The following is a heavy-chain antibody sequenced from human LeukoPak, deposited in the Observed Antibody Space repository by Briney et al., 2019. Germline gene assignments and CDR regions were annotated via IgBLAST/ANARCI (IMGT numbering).Heavy chain of an antibody. Sequence: ASVKVSCKASGYTFTSYAMHWVRQAPGQRLEWMGWINAGNGNTKYSQKFQGRVTITRDTSASTAYMELSSLRSEDTAVYYCARGGGSYYPQTDYWGQGTLVTVSS. CDR2: INAGNGNT. D-gene: IGHD1-26*01. J-gene: IGHJ4*02. CDR3: ARGGGSYYPQTDY. V-gene: IGHV1-3*01. CDR1: GYTFTSYA.